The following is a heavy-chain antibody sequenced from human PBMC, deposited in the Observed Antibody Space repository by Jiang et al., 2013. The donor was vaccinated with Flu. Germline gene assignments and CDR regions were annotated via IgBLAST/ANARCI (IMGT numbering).Heavy chain of an antibody. Sequence: SCKGSGYSFPIYWIGWVRQMPGKGLEWMGSIYPSDSNTRYSPSFQGQVTMSVDESVFTAYLQWSSLKASDTAMYYCARRSSGWSGKDSFDIWGQGTMVTVSS. CDR1: GYSFPIYW. V-gene: IGHV5-51*01. J-gene: IGHJ3*02. D-gene: IGHD6-19*01. CDR2: IYPSDSNT. CDR3: ARRSSGWSGKDSFDI.